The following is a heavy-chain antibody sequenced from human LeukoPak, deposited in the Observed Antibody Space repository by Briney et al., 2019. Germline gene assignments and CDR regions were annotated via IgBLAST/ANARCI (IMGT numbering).Heavy chain of an antibody. CDR2: ISYDGSNK. J-gene: IGHJ4*02. CDR3: GKASRHFWSGYRYYFFY. Sequence: GRSLRLSSAASGFTFSNYGRHWVRQAPGKGLEWVAVISYDGSNKYYTDTVKGRFTIDRDNSKNTLYLQMNSMRAEYTDVYYCGKASRHFWSGYRYYFFYWGQGGLVTVS. D-gene: IGHD3-3*01. V-gene: IGHV3-30*18. CDR1: GFTFSNYG.